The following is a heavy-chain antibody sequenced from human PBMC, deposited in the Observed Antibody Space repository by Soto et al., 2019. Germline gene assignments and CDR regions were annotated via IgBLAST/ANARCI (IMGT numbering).Heavy chain of an antibody. Sequence: QVQLVESGGGVVQPGRSLRLSCAASGFTFSRFALHWVHQAPGMRLEWVAAVSYDGSDKYYADSVKGRFTPSRDNSKNTLYLQMNSLRGDDTAVYYCARDYRRALDYWGQGTPVTVSS. D-gene: IGHD3-16*02. CDR2: VSYDGSDK. V-gene: IGHV3-30-3*01. CDR1: GFTFSRFA. CDR3: ARDYRRALDY. J-gene: IGHJ4*02.